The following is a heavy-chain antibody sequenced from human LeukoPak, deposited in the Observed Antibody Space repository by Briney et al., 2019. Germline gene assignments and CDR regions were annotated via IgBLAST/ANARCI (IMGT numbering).Heavy chain of an antibody. CDR1: GVTFSTYV. J-gene: IGHJ4*02. D-gene: IGHD5-18*01. Sequence: PGRSLRLSCAASGVTFSTYVIHWVRQAPGKGLEWVALIWHDGSNKYYGDSVKDRFTISRDNSKNTLYLQMDSLRDEDTAVYYCARDRGYTYGHPLDYWGQGTLVTVSS. CDR3: ARDRGYTYGHPLDY. CDR2: IWHDGSNK. V-gene: IGHV3-33*01.